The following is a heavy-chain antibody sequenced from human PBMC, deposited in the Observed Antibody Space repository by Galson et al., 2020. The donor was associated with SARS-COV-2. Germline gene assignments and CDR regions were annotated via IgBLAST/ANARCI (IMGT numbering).Heavy chain of an antibody. CDR1: GFRFNDYY. V-gene: IGHV3-11*06. CDR3: ARDRFNDY. D-gene: IGHD3-3*01. Sequence: KIGESLKISCAGSGFRFNDYYMNWIRQAPGKGLEWISYISSTGAYTNYADSVKGRFTISRDNAKSSVYLEMTSLRVEDTALYFCARDRFNDYWGQGTLVTVSS. CDR2: ISSTGAYT. J-gene: IGHJ4*02.